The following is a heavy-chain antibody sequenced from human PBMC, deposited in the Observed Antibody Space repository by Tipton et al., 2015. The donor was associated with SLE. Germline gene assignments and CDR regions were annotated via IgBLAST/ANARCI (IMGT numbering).Heavy chain of an antibody. CDR2: IYTSGST. CDR1: GGSISSGSYY. CDR3: AGMSYPREGYFDY. V-gene: IGHV4-61*02. J-gene: IGHJ4*02. Sequence: LRLSCTVSGGSISSGSYYWSWIRQPAGKGLEWIGRIYTSGSTNYNPSLKSRVTISVDTSKNQFSLKLSSVTAADTAVYYCAGMSYPREGYFDYWGQGTLVTVSS. D-gene: IGHD1-26*01.